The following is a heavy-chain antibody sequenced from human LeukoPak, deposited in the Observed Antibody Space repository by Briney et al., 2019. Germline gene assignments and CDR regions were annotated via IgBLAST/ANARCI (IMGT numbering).Heavy chain of an antibody. V-gene: IGHV1-3*04. CDR2: INTGNGDT. Sequence: ASVKVSCKASGYTFTNYAVNWMRQAPGRRLEWMGWINTGNGDTKFSQNYQARVTITRDASASTAYMELSSLTSEDTAVYFCARGLWSAHRREYYFDSWGQGTLVTVSS. J-gene: IGHJ4*02. CDR1: GYTFTNYA. D-gene: IGHD3-3*01. CDR3: ARGLWSAHRREYYFDS.